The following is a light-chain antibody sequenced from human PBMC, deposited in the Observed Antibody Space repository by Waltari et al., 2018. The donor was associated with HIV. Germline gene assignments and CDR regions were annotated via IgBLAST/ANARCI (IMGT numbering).Light chain of an antibody. CDR2: NTN. CDR1: NSTLGTHD. J-gene: IGLJ2*01. CDR3: QSSDSTLSGSV. Sequence: QSVLTQPPSVSGAPGQRVTLSCTGSNSTLGTHDAPWYQQFPGTAPQLLIYNTNSRPSGVPDRFSGSKSGTSASLAITGLQAEDEADYFCQSSDSTLSGSVFGGGTKLTVL. V-gene: IGLV1-40*01.